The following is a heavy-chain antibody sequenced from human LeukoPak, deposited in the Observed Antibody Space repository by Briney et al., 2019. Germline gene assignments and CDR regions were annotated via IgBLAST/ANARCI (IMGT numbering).Heavy chain of an antibody. CDR2: INPNSGFA. Sequence: ASVKVSCKASGYTFTGYYIHWVRQAPGQGLQWMGWINPNSGFAHYPQNFQGRLTMTRDTSISTVYMQLSRLRSDDTAAYYCARGQQWLEAFDYWGLGTLVTVSS. D-gene: IGHD6-19*01. V-gene: IGHV1-2*02. CDR1: GYTFTGYY. J-gene: IGHJ4*02. CDR3: ARGQQWLEAFDY.